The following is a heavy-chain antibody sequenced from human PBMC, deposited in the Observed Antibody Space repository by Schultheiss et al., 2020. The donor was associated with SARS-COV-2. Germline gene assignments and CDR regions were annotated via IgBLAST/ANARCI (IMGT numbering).Heavy chain of an antibody. J-gene: IGHJ6*02. Sequence: SETLSLTCTVSGGSISDSTYYWAWVRQPPGKGLEWIGSIYYSGSTYYNPSLKSRVTISIDMSKNQFSLKMSSVTAADTAVYYCARDRSGYPPRYGMDVWGQGTTVTVSS. CDR2: IYYSGST. CDR3: ARDRSGYPPRYGMDV. D-gene: IGHD3-22*01. V-gene: IGHV4-39*07. CDR1: GGSISDSTYY.